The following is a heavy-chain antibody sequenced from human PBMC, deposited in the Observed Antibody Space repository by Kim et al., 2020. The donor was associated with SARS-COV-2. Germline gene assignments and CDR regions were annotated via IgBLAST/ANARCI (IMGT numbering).Heavy chain of an antibody. V-gene: IGHV4-59*08. CDR2: IYYSGST. CDR3: ARRGLGYCSGGSCYSGFDY. Sequence: SETLSLTCTVSGGSISSYYWSWIRQPPGKGLEWIGYIYYSGSTNYNPSLKCRVTISLDTSKNKFSLKLSSVTAADTAVYYCARRGLGYCSGGSCYSGFDYWGQGTLVTVSS. CDR1: GGSISSYY. D-gene: IGHD2-15*01. J-gene: IGHJ4*02.